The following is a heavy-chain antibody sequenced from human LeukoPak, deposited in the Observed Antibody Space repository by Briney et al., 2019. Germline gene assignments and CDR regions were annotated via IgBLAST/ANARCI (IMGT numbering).Heavy chain of an antibody. V-gene: IGHV3-7*01. CDR2: MKRDGSEV. D-gene: IGHD2-2*02. CDR3: ARYTEYYFDY. J-gene: IGHJ4*02. Sequence: GWSLRLSCAASGFTFSTYRMTWVRQAPGKGLEWVANMKRDGSEVYYANSVKGHFTISRDNAKNSLYLQMNSLRAEDTAVYYCARYTEYYFDYWGQGTLVTVSS. CDR1: GFTFSTYR.